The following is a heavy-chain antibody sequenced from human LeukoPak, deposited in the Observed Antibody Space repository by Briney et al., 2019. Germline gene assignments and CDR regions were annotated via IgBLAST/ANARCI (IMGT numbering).Heavy chain of an antibody. CDR1: GGSISGYY. CDR3: ARAGIAAAAAFDY. V-gene: IGHV4-59*01. J-gene: IGHJ4*02. Sequence: PSETLSLTCTVSGGSISGYYWSWIRQPPGKGLEWIGYIYYSGNSNYNPSLKSRVTISADTSKNQFSLNLSSVTAADTAVYYCARAGIAAAAAFDYWGQGTLVTVSS. CDR2: IYYSGNS. D-gene: IGHD6-13*01.